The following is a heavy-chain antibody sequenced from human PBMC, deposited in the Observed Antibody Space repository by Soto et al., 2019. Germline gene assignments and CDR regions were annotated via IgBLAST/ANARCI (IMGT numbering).Heavy chain of an antibody. D-gene: IGHD3-9*01. V-gene: IGHV4-39*01. CDR3: ARGPNVLRYFDWFGGAFDI. CDR1: GGSISSSSYY. CDR2: IYYSGST. J-gene: IGHJ3*02. Sequence: SETLSLTCTVSGGSISSSSYYWGWIRQPPGKGLEWIGSIYYSGSTYYNPSLKSRVTISVDTSKNQFSLKLSSVTAADTAVYYCARGPNVLRYFDWFGGAFDIWGQGTMVTVSS.